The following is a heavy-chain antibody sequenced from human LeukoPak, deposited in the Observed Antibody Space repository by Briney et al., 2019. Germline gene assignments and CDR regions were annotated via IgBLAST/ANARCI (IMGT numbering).Heavy chain of an antibody. Sequence: SETLSLTCTVSGGSISSGSYYWSWIRQPAGKGLEWIGRIYTSGSTNYNPSLKSRVTISVDTSKNQFSLKLSSVTAADTAVYYCARVGRYGSSWYLPPYYYYMDVWAKGPRSPSP. V-gene: IGHV4-61*02. CDR3: ARVGRYGSSWYLPPYYYYMDV. CDR2: IYTSGST. CDR1: GGSISSGSYY. J-gene: IGHJ6*03. D-gene: IGHD6-13*01.